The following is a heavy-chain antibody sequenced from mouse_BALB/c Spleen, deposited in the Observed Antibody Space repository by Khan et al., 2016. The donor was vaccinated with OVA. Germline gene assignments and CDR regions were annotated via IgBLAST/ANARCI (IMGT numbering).Heavy chain of an antibody. J-gene: IGHJ3*01. V-gene: IGHV1-77*01. CDR1: GYTFTDYI. CDR3: ARGGYSVFAY. CDR2: IFPGSDTP. Sequence: QVQLQQSGPELVKPGASLKVSCKASGYTFTDYIIGWVKQSTRQGLEWIGDIFPGSDTPYYNEKFKDKATLTAEKSSNTAYMQLSSLTSEDSAVYFCARGGYSVFAYWGQGTLVTVSA.